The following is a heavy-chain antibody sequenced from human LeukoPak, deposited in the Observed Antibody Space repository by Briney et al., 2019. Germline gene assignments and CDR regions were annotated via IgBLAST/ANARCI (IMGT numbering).Heavy chain of an antibody. V-gene: IGHV1-3*01. CDR3: AREELYGSGSYWSREFGWYFDL. J-gene: IGHJ2*01. CDR1: GYTFTSYA. D-gene: IGHD3-10*01. Sequence: ASVKVSCKASGYTFTSYAMHWVRQAPGQRLEWMGWINAGNGNTKYSQKFQGRVTITRDTSASTAYMELSSLRSEDTAVYYCAREELYGSGSYWSREFGWYFDLWGRGTLVTVSS. CDR2: INAGNGNT.